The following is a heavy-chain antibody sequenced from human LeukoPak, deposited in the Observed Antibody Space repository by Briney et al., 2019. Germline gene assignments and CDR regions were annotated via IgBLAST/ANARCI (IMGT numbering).Heavy chain of an antibody. J-gene: IGHJ4*02. D-gene: IGHD3-9*01. CDR3: AKEGGWLDYFDY. CDR2: ISGSGGST. Sequence: PGGSLRLSCAASGFTFSSYAMSWVRQASGKGLEWVSAISGSGGSTYYADSVKGRFTISGDNSKNTLYLQMNSLRAEDTAVYYCAKEGGWLDYFDYWGQGTLVTVSS. CDR1: GFTFSSYA. V-gene: IGHV3-23*01.